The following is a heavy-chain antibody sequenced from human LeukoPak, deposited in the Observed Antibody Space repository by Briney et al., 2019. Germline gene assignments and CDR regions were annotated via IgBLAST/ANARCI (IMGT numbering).Heavy chain of an antibody. Sequence: ASVKVSCKASGYTFTGYYMHWVRQAPGQGLEWMGWINPYSGDTNYAQNFQGRVTMTRDTSISTAYMDLSRLKSDDTAVYYCARDPGGNPYFDYWGQGTLVTVSS. CDR3: ARDPGGNPYFDY. D-gene: IGHD4-23*01. CDR2: INPYSGDT. V-gene: IGHV1-2*02. J-gene: IGHJ4*02. CDR1: GYTFTGYY.